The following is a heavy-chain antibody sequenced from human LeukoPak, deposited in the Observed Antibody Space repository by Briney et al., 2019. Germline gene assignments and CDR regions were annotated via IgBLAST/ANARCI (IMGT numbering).Heavy chain of an antibody. CDR2: IYHSGST. D-gene: IGHD3-10*01. J-gene: IGHJ4*02. CDR3: ASAPMVRGVNAFDY. CDR1: GGSISSGGYS. Sequence: PSETLSLTCAVSGGSISSGGYSWSWIRQPPGKGLEWIGYIYHSGSTYYNPSLKSRVTISVDRSKNQFSLKLSPVTAADTAVYYCASAPMVRGVNAFDYWGQGTLVTVSS. V-gene: IGHV4-30-2*01.